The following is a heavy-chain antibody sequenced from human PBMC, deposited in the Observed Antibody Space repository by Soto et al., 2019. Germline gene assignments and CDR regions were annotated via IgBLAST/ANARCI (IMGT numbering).Heavy chain of an antibody. V-gene: IGHV5-51*01. CDR1: GYSFTSYW. Sequence: LGESLKISCKGSGYSFTSYWIGWVRQMPGKGLEWMGIIYPGDSDTRYSPSFQGQVTISADKSISTAYLQWSSLKASDTAMYYCARHSNWGGYGDSDYYYYYGMDVWGQGTTVTVSS. CDR3: ARHSNWGGYGDSDYYYYYGMDV. CDR2: IYPGDSDT. D-gene: IGHD4-17*01. J-gene: IGHJ6*02.